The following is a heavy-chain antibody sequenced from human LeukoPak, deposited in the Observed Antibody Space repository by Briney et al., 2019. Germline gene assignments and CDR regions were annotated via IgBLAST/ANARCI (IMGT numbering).Heavy chain of an antibody. V-gene: IGHV1-3*01. CDR1: GYTFTSYA. Sequence: ASVKVSCKASGYTFTSYAMHWVRQAPGQRLEWMGWINAGNGNTKYSQKFQGRVTITRDTSASTAYMELSSLRSEDTAVYYCAREGGRAAGHEGNWFDPWGQGTLVTVSS. CDR2: INAGNGNT. D-gene: IGHD6-13*01. J-gene: IGHJ5*02. CDR3: AREGGRAAGHEGNWFDP.